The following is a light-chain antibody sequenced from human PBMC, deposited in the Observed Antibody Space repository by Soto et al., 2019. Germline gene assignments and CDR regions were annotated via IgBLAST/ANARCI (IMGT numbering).Light chain of an antibody. Sequence: QSVLTQPPSVSDAPRQRVTISCSGSSSNIGNNAVNWYQQLPGKAPKLLIYYDDLLPSGVSDRFSGSKSGTSASLAIRGLQSEDEADYYCAAWDDSLNGPVFGGGTKLTVL. V-gene: IGLV1-36*01. CDR1: SSNIGNNA. CDR2: YDD. J-gene: IGLJ2*01. CDR3: AAWDDSLNGPV.